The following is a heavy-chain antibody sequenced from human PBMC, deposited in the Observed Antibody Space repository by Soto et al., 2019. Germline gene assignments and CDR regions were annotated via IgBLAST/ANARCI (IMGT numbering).Heavy chain of an antibody. D-gene: IGHD2-8*01. Sequence: ASVKVSRKASGYTFTSYDIYWVRQATGQGLEWMGWMNPNTGNSAYAQKFQGRVTVTSDTSINTVHMELSSLRSEATAVYSCAKDLRDFIVLMVYATPPPTVYFDYWGQGTLVTVSS. CDR1: GYTFTSYD. CDR3: AKDLRDFIVLMVYATPPPTVYFDY. J-gene: IGHJ4*02. V-gene: IGHV1-8*01. CDR2: MNPNTGNS.